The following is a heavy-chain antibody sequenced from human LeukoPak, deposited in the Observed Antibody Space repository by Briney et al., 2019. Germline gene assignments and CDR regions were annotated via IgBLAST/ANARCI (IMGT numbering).Heavy chain of an antibody. Sequence: GGSLRLSCAASGFTFSNYAMNWVRQAPGKGLEWVSGVIATGGSTFYAGSVKGRFTITRDNSKNTVILQMNGLRAEDTARYYCAKTMAARGKPAYDYWGQGALVTVSS. CDR2: VIATGGST. CDR3: AKTMAARGKPAYDY. D-gene: IGHD6-13*01. V-gene: IGHV3-23*01. J-gene: IGHJ4*02. CDR1: GFTFSNYA.